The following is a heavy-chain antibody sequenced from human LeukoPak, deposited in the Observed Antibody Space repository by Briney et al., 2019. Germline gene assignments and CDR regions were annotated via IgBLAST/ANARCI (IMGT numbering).Heavy chain of an antibody. Sequence: SVKVSCKASGYTFTGYYMHWVRQAPGQGLEWMGWINPNSGGTNYAQKFQGRVTMTRDTSISTAYMELSRLRSDDTAVYYCAVGGLYYYDSSGNLGYWGQGTLVTVSS. CDR2: INPNSGGT. V-gene: IGHV1-2*02. J-gene: IGHJ4*02. D-gene: IGHD3-22*01. CDR3: AVGGLYYYDSSGNLGY. CDR1: GYTFTGYY.